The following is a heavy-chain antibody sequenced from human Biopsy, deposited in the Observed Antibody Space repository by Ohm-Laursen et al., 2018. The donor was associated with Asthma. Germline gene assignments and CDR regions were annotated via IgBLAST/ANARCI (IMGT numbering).Heavy chain of an antibody. D-gene: IGHD3-3*01. V-gene: IGHV4-34*01. CDR1: GGSFSAYY. CDR2: INHSGST. CDR3: ARAAFTTVFWSGYSHNWFDP. Sequence: SETLSLTCIVYGGSFSAYYWSWIRQPPGKGLEWIAEINHSGSTNYNPSLKSRVTMSVDTSKNQLFLNLSSVTAADTAVYYCARAAFTTVFWSGYSHNWFDPWGQGTLVTVSS. J-gene: IGHJ5*02.